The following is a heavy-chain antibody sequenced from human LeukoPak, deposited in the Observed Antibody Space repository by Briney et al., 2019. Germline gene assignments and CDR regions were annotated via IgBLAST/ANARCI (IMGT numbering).Heavy chain of an antibody. V-gene: IGHV1-46*01. Sequence: ASVKVSCKASGYTFTSYYMHWVRQAPGQGLEWMGIINPLSGKTTYTQKFQDRVTMTRDTSTSTVYMELSSLRSDDTAVYYCARDPGNYGDLGLDIWGHGTTVTVSS. CDR1: GYTFTSYY. D-gene: IGHD4-17*01. CDR3: ARDPGNYGDLGLDI. J-gene: IGHJ3*02. CDR2: INPLSGKT.